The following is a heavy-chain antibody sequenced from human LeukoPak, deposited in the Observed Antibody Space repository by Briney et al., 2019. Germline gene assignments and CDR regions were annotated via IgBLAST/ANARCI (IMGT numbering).Heavy chain of an antibody. CDR1: GFTFSSYA. V-gene: IGHV3-23*01. D-gene: IGHD2-15*01. J-gene: IGHJ4*02. CDR3: AKDSFKVYCSGGSCYYFDY. Sequence: GGSLRLSCAASGFTFSSYAMSWVRQAPGKGLEWVSAISGSGGSTYYAGSVKGRFTISRDNSKNTLYLQMNSLRAEDTAVYYCAKDSFKVYCSGGSCYYFDYWGQQTVVTVSS. CDR2: ISGSGGST.